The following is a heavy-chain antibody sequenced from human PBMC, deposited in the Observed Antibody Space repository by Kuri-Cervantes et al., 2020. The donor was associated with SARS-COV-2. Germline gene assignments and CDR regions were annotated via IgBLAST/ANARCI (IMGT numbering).Heavy chain of an antibody. Sequence: ASVKVSCKASGYTFTSYGISWVRQAPGQGLEWMGWINPNSGGTNYAQKFQGRVTMTRDMSISTAYMELSRLRSDDTAVYYCARVSKAARPSAWFDPWGQGTLVTDSS. D-gene: IGHD6-6*01. CDR2: INPNSGGT. V-gene: IGHV1-2*02. CDR1: GYTFTSYG. CDR3: ARVSKAARPSAWFDP. J-gene: IGHJ5*02.